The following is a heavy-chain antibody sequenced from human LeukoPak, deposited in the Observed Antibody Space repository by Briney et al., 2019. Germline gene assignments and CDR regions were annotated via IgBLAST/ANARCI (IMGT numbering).Heavy chain of an antibody. Sequence: PGGSLRLSCAASGFTFSSYSMNWVRQAPGKGLEWVSSISSSSSYIYYADSVKGRFTISRDNAKNSLYLQMNSLRAEDTAVYYCARGTSYSGSYGDYWGQGTLVTVPS. J-gene: IGHJ4*02. CDR3: ARGTSYSGSYGDY. CDR2: ISSSSSYI. V-gene: IGHV3-21*01. D-gene: IGHD1-26*01. CDR1: GFTFSSYS.